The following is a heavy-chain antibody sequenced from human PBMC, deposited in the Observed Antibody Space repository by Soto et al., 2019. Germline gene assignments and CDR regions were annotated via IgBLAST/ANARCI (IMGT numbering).Heavy chain of an antibody. J-gene: IGHJ4*02. D-gene: IGHD3-22*01. CDR1: GYTFTIYG. CDR2: ISGYNGNT. Sequence: QVQLVQSGAEVKKPGASVKVSCKASGYTFTIYGISWVRQAPGQGLEWMGWISGYNGNTDYAQNLQDRVTLTTDASTSSVYMELRSLRSDDTAVYYCARVDYYDSSGYYVYWGQGTLTTVSS. V-gene: IGHV1-18*04. CDR3: ARVDYYDSSGYYVY.